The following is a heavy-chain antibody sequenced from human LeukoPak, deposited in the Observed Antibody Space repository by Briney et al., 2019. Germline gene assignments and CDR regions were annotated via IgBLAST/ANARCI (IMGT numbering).Heavy chain of an antibody. CDR1: GFTFSSYS. CDR3: ASGSGELLIPLNVYYLDY. V-gene: IGHV3-21*01. J-gene: IGHJ4*02. Sequence: GGSLRLSCAASGFTFSSYSMNWVRQAPGKGLEWVSSISSSSSYIYYADSVKGRFTISRDNAKNSLYLQMNSLRAEDTAVYYCASGSGELLIPLNVYYLDYWGQGTLVTVSS. D-gene: IGHD3-10*01. CDR2: ISSSSSYI.